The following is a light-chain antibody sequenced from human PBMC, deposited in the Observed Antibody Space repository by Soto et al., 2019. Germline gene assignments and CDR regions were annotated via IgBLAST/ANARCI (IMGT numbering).Light chain of an antibody. CDR2: EVN. J-gene: IGLJ2*01. CDR1: SSDVGSYNY. V-gene: IGLV2-8*01. CDR3: NSYGGSNNYVI. Sequence: QSALTQPPSAVGSPGQSVTISCTGTSSDVGSYNYVSWYQQHPGKAPKLMIYEVNKRPSGVPDRFSGSKSGNTASLTVAGLQAEDDADYYCNSYGGSNNYVIFGGGTKVTVL.